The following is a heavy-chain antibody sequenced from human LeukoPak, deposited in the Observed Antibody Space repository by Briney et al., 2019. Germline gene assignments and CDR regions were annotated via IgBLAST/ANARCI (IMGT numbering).Heavy chain of an antibody. CDR3: ARGDSMVTGDYYGLDV. Sequence: ASVKVSCKASGYTFSDHYMHWVRQAPGQGLEWMGWINANSGGTNYAQKFEDRVTMTRDTSISTVYMELSRLRSDDTALYYCARGDSMVTGDYYGLDVWGQGTTVTVSS. J-gene: IGHJ6*02. V-gene: IGHV1-2*02. CDR2: INANSGGT. CDR1: GYTFSDHY. D-gene: IGHD5-18*01.